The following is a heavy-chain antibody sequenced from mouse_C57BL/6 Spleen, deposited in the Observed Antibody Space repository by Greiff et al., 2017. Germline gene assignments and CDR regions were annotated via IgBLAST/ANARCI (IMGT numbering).Heavy chain of an antibody. J-gene: IGHJ2*01. CDR2: IYPGDGDT. CDR3: ARGSTTVVAEDY. CDR1: GYAFSSSW. D-gene: IGHD1-1*01. V-gene: IGHV1-82*01. Sequence: QVQLQQSGPELVKPGASVKISCKASGYAFSSSWMNWVKQRPGTGLEWIGRIYPGDGDTNYNGKFKGKATLTADKSSSTAYMQLSSLTSADSAVYFCARGSTTVVAEDYWGQGTTLTVSS.